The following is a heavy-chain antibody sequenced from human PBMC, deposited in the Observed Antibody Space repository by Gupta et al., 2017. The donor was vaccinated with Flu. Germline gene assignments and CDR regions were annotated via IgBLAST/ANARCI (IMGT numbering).Heavy chain of an antibody. CDR1: GFTFSSYA. CDR2: ISSTGIST. J-gene: IGHJ4*02. V-gene: IGHV3-23*01. CDR3: AKETGNNYGYEMNDY. D-gene: IGHD5-12*01. Sequence: EVQLLESGGGLVQPGGSLRLSCAASGFTFSSYAMSWVRQAPGKGLEWVSGISSTGISTKYADSVKGRFTISRDNSKNTLYLQMNSLRGEDTAIYYCAKETGNNYGYEMNDYWGQGILVTVFS.